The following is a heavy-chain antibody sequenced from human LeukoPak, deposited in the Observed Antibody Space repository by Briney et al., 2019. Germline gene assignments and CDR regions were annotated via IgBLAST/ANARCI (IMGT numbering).Heavy chain of an antibody. CDR2: IKQDGSEK. J-gene: IGHJ6*03. CDR3: AREAARGYYMDV. D-gene: IGHD6-6*01. CDR1: GFTFSSYG. V-gene: IGHV3-7*01. Sequence: GGSLRLSCAASGFTFSSYGMHWVRQAPGKGLEWVANIKQDGSEKYYVDSVKGRFTISRDNAKNSLYLQMNSLRAEDTAVYYCAREAARGYYMDVWGKGTTVTVSS.